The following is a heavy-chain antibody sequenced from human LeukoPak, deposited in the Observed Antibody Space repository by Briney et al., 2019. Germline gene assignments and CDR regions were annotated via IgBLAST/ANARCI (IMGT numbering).Heavy chain of an antibody. CDR3: TTGHYYDSSGSLRGIGY. V-gene: IGHV3-15*01. CDR1: GFTFSNAW. Sequence: WESLRLSCAASGFTFSNAWMSWVRQAPGKGLEWVGRIISESDGGTTDYAAPVKGRFTISRDDSKTTLYLQMNSLKTEDTAVYYCTTGHYYDSSGSLRGIGYWGQGTLVTVS. CDR2: IISESDGGTT. J-gene: IGHJ4*02. D-gene: IGHD3-22*01.